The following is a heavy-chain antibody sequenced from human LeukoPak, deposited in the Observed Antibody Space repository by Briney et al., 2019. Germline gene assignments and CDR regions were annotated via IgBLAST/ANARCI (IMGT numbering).Heavy chain of an antibody. Sequence: ASVKVSCKASGYTFTSYAMHWVRQAPGQRLEWMGWINAGNGNTKYPQKFQGRVTITRDTSASTAYMELSSLRSEDTAVYYCAATPYYYDSSGYYYGYYWGQGTLVTVSS. V-gene: IGHV1-3*01. CDR2: INAGNGNT. D-gene: IGHD3-22*01. CDR3: AATPYYYDSSGYYYGYY. J-gene: IGHJ4*02. CDR1: GYTFTSYA.